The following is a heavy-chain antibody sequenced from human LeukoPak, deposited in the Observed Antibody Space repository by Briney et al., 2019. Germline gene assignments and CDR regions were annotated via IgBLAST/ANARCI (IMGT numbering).Heavy chain of an antibody. CDR2: ISYSGTT. CDR3: ARHRDDYGDYDAFDI. J-gene: IGHJ3*02. V-gene: IGHV4-39*01. CDR1: GGSIAATTYH. D-gene: IGHD4-17*01. Sequence: SETLSLTRTVSGGSIAATTYHWAWIRKPPGKGLEWIGSISYSGTTYYKPSLKSRVTISVDTSKNRFSLNLPSVTAADTALYHCARHRDDYGDYDAFDIWGQGTMVTVSS.